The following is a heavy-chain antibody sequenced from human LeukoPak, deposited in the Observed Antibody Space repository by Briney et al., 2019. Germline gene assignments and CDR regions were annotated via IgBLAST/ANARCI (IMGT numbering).Heavy chain of an antibody. V-gene: IGHV3-53*04. CDR3: AKGLGTYYYDTQRNYYYGMDV. CDR2: IYSGGST. Sequence: GGSLRLSSAASGFTVSSNYMSWVRQAPGKGLEWVSVIYSGGSTYYADSVKGRFTISRHNSKNTLYLQMNSLRAEDTAVYYCAKGLGTYYYDTQRNYYYGMDVWGQGTTVTVSS. D-gene: IGHD3-22*01. J-gene: IGHJ6*02. CDR1: GFTVSSNY.